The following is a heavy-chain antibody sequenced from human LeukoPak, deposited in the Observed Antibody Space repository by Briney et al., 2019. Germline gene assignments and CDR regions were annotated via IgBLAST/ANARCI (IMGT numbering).Heavy chain of an antibody. CDR3: ARGRWLRAAAIY. Sequence: GGSLRLSCAASGFTFSSYAMHWVRQAPGKGLEWVAVISYDGSNKYYADSVKGRLTISRDNSKNTLYLQMNSLRAEDTAVYYCARGRWLRAAAIYWGQGTLVTVSS. CDR1: GFTFSSYA. D-gene: IGHD5-12*01. V-gene: IGHV3-30-3*01. J-gene: IGHJ4*02. CDR2: ISYDGSNK.